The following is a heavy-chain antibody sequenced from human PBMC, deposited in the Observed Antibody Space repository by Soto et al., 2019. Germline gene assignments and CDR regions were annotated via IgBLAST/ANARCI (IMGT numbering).Heavy chain of an antibody. CDR1: GGSISSSNW. D-gene: IGHD4-17*01. V-gene: IGHV4-4*02. CDR3: ARLLFYGDYRYYYYYGMDV. J-gene: IGHJ6*02. CDR2: IYHSGST. Sequence: PSETLSLTCAVSGGSISSSNWCSRVRQPPGKGLEWIGEIYHSGSTNYNPSLKSRVTISVDKSKDQFSLKLSSVTAADTAVYYCARLLFYGDYRYYYYYGMDVWGQGTTVTSP.